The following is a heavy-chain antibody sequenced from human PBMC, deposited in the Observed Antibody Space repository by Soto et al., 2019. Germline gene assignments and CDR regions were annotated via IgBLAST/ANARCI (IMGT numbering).Heavy chain of an antibody. Sequence: QVQLVQSGAEVKKPGSSVKVSCKASGCTFSSYAISWVRQAPGQGLEWMGGIITIFGTANYAQKFQGRVTITADESTSTAYMERNSLRSDDTAVYYCARDGKKYEFWSGYPGYYYYWIDVWGQGTTVTVSS. CDR2: IITIFGTA. CDR1: GCTFSSYA. V-gene: IGHV1-69*01. J-gene: IGHJ6*02. D-gene: IGHD3-3*01. CDR3: ARDGKKYEFWSGYPGYYYYWIDV.